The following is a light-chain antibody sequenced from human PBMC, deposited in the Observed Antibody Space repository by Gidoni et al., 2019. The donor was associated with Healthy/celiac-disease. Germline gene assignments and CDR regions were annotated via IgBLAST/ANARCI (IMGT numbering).Light chain of an antibody. CDR1: QSVSSN. J-gene: IGKJ2*01. CDR2: GAS. CDR3: QQYNNWPPYT. V-gene: IGKV3-15*01. Sequence: EIVMTQSPAALSVSPWERATLSGRASQSVSSNLAWYQQKPGQAPRLLIYGASTRATGIPARFSGSGSGTEFTLTISSLQSEDFAVYYCQQYNNWPPYTFGQGTKLEIK.